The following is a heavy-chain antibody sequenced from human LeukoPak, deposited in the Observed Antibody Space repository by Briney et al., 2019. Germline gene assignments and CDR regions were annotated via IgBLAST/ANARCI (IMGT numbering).Heavy chain of an antibody. CDR3: ARVGGGYYFDY. CDR1: GFTFSDYY. Sequence: PGGSLRPSCAASGFTFSDYYMSWIRQAPGKGLEWVSYISSSSSYTNYADSVKGRFTISRDNAKNSLYLQINSLRAEDTAVYYCARVGGGYYFDYWGQGTLVTVSS. D-gene: IGHD3-16*01. CDR2: ISSSSSYT. V-gene: IGHV3-11*06. J-gene: IGHJ4*02.